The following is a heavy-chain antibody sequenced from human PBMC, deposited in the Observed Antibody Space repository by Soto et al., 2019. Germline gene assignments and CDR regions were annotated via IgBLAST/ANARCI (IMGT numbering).Heavy chain of an antibody. Sequence: QVRLQESGPGLVKPSQTLSLACTVSSGSVISTDYYWTWIRQHPGKNLEWIGNIYHSGSASYNPSLKSRLTLSVDKSKNQFFLKLDSVTAADTAVYYCTSHGSAGPGVFDPWGQGTLVTVSS. CDR2: IYHSGSA. J-gene: IGHJ5*02. V-gene: IGHV4-31*03. D-gene: IGHD6-25*01. CDR3: TSHGSAGPGVFDP. CDR1: SGSVISTDYY.